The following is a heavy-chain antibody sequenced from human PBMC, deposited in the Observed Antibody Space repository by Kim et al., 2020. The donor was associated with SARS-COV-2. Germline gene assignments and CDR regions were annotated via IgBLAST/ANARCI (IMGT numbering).Heavy chain of an antibody. V-gene: IGHV3-23*01. D-gene: IGHD3-10*01. J-gene: IGHJ5*02. CDR2: ISGSGGST. Sequence: GGSLRLSCAASGFTFSSYAMSWVRQAPGKGLEWVSAISGSGGSTYYADSVKGRFTISRDNSKNTLYLQMNSLRAEDTAVYYCAKDRRAMVRGVWGWFDPWGQGTLVTVSS. CDR3: AKDRRAMVRGVWGWFDP. CDR1: GFTFSSYA.